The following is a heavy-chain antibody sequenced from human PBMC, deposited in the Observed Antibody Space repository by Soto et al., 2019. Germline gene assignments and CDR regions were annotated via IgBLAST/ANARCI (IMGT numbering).Heavy chain of an antibody. D-gene: IGHD3-22*01. V-gene: IGHV1-8*01. J-gene: IGHJ3*02. CDR3: AGRPGDSSGYYYEVLAFDI. CDR2: MNPNSSNT. CDR1: GYTFTSSH. Sequence: QVQLVQSGAEVKKPGASVKVSCKASGYTFTSSHINWVRQATAQVLEWMVWMNPNSSNTGYAQKFKGRVTMTRNTSISTAYMELSSLRSADTAVYYCAGRPGDSSGYYYEVLAFDIWGQGTMVTVSS.